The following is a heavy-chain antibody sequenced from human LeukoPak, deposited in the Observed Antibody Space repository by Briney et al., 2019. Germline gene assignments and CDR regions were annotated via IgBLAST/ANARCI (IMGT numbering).Heavy chain of an antibody. D-gene: IGHD6-13*01. J-gene: IGHJ4*02. CDR1: GYSFTSYW. V-gene: IGHV5-51*01. CDR2: NYPGDSDT. CDR3: ARGDSDSNNWFGTLYYFDY. Sequence: GESLKISCNGSGYSFTSYWIGWVLQVPRKGPERMGINYPGDSDTRYSPPLQGQVTNSADKSIRTAYLQWSSLKASHTAMYYCARGDSDSNNWFGTLYYFDYWGQGTLVTVSS.